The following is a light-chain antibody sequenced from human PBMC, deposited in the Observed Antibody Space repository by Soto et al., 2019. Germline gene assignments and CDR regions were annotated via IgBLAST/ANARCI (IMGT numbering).Light chain of an antibody. J-gene: IGLJ3*02. Sequence: QSVLTQPPSVSGTPGQSVTISCSGTSSNIGSNYVNWYQQLPGTAPKLLIHSNGQRPSGVPDRFSGSKSGTSASLAISGLQSHDEADYYCATWDASLAAGVFGGVTKVTVL. V-gene: IGLV1-44*01. CDR3: ATWDASLAAGV. CDR2: SNG. CDR1: SSNIGSNY.